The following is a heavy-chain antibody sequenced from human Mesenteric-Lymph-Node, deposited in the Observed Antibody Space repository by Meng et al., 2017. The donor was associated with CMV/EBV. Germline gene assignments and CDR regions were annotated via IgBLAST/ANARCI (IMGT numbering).Heavy chain of an antibody. CDR1: GVFISNGDSY. CDR2: IFPSGTT. J-gene: IGHJ4*02. V-gene: IGHV4-31*03. CDR3: ARGGQVLDF. Sequence: LTCNVSGVFISNGDSYWTWIRQHPGKGLEWIGYIFPSGTTYYNPSLRSRLTITVDTSNNQFSLRLASVTAADTAAYYCARGGQVLDFWGPGTLVTVSS. D-gene: IGHD2/OR15-2a*01.